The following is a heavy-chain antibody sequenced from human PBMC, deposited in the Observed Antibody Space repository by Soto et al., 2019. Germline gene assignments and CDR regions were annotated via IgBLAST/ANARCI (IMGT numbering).Heavy chain of an antibody. CDR3: ARDSSGLHWYFGL. J-gene: IGHJ2*01. CDR2: TYYRSKWYN. CDR1: GESVSSDSST. D-gene: IGHD6-19*01. Sequence: SPTHSLTCASSGESVSSDSSTCNWFRQSPSRGIEWLGRTYYRSKWYNDYAVSGESRIAITPDTSKNQLSLQLNSVAPEDTAVYFCARDSSGLHWYFGLGGRGTLVTVSS. V-gene: IGHV6-1*01.